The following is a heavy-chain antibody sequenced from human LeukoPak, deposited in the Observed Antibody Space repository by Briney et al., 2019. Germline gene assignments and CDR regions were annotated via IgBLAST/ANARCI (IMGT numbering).Heavy chain of an antibody. Sequence: GASVKVSCKASGYTFTSYDINWVRQATGLGLEWMGWMNPQSGYTGYAQKFQGRVTMTRDTSISTAYMELGSLRSEDTAMYYCARVIGSIDYWGQGTLVTVSS. D-gene: IGHD1-26*01. V-gene: IGHV1-8*01. J-gene: IGHJ4*02. CDR1: GYTFTSYD. CDR3: ARVIGSIDY. CDR2: MNPQSGYT.